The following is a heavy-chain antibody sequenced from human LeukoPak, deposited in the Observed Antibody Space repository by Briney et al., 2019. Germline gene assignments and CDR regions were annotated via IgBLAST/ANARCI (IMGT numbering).Heavy chain of an antibody. CDR3: AREDRRDGYKTKTLIDY. Sequence: SVKVSCKASGGTFSSYAISWVRQAPGQGLEWMGGIIPIFGTASYAQKFQGRVTMTRDMSTSTVYMELSSLRSEDTAVYYCAREDRRDGYKTKTLIDYWGQGTLVTVSS. CDR2: IIPIFGTA. CDR1: GGTFSSYA. D-gene: IGHD5-24*01. V-gene: IGHV1-69*05. J-gene: IGHJ4*02.